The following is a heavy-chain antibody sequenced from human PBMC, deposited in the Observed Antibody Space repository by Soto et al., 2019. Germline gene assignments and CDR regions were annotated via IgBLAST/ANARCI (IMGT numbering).Heavy chain of an antibody. J-gene: IGHJ1*01. Sequence: GSLRLSCAASVFTFSSYAMSWVRQAPGKGLEWVSAISGSGGSTYYADSVKGRSTISRDNSKNTLYLQMNSLRAEDTAVYYCAKAPREYFQHWGQGTQVTVSS. CDR3: AKAPREYFQH. V-gene: IGHV3-23*01. CDR1: VFTFSSYA. CDR2: ISGSGGST.